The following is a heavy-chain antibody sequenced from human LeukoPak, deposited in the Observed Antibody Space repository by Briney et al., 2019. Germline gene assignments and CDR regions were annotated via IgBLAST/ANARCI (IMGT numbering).Heavy chain of an antibody. D-gene: IGHD3-10*01. V-gene: IGHV4-59*01. J-gene: IGHJ4*02. CDR1: GGSISSYY. CDR2: IYYSGST. Sequence: SETLSLTCTVSGGSISSYYWSWIRQPPGKGLEWIGYIYYSGSTNYSPSLKSRVTISVDTSKNQFSLKLSSVTAADTAVYYCARVGARAVVDYWGQGTLVTVSS. CDR3: ARVGARAVVDY.